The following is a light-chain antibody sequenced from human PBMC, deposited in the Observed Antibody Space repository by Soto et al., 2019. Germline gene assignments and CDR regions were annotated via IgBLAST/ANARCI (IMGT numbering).Light chain of an antibody. CDR2: GAS. CDR3: QQYGSSRVT. Sequence: EIVSTQSPGTLSFSPGERATLSCRASQSVSSSYLAWYQQKPGQAPRLLIYGASSRATGIPDRFSGSGSGTDFTLTISRLEPEDFAVYYCQQYGSSRVTFGQGSRLEI. V-gene: IGKV3-20*01. J-gene: IGKJ5*01. CDR1: QSVSSSY.